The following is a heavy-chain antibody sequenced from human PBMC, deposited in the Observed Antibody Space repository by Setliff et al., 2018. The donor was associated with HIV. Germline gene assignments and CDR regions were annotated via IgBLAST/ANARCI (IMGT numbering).Heavy chain of an antibody. CDR3: ARLASGGWPLEVFDI. V-gene: IGHV1-18*01. Sequence: ASVKVSCKASGYTFTHYAISWVRQAPGQGLEYLGWISAYNGNTNYAQKVQGRITMTTDASTSTVDMELRSLTSDDTAVYYCARLASGGWPLEVFDIWGQGTRGTV. J-gene: IGHJ3*02. D-gene: IGHD2-15*01. CDR1: GYTFTHYA. CDR2: ISAYNGNT.